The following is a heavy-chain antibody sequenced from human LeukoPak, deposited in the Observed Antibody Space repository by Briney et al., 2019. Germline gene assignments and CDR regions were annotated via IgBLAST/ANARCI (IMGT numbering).Heavy chain of an antibody. Sequence: GSSVKVSCKASGGTFSSYAISWVRQAPGQGLEWMGRIIPIFGTANYAQKFQGRVTITTDESTSTAYVELSSLRSEDTAVYYCARGRYSGYDMDYWGQGTLVTVSS. CDR1: GGTFSSYA. J-gene: IGHJ4*02. D-gene: IGHD5-12*01. V-gene: IGHV1-69*05. CDR3: ARGRYSGYDMDY. CDR2: IIPIFGTA.